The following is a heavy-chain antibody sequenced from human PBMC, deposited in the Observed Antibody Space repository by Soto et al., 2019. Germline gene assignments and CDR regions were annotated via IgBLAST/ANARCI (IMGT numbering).Heavy chain of an antibody. J-gene: IGHJ3*02. CDR1: GGSFSGYY. V-gene: IGHV4-34*01. CDR2: INHSGST. D-gene: IGHD5-18*01. CDR3: ARVGVDTAMVTIGAFDI. Sequence: SETLSLTCAVYGGSFSGYYWSWIRQPPGKGLAWIGEINHSGSTNYNPSLKSRVTISVDTSKNQFSLKLRSVTAADTAVYYCARVGVDTAMVTIGAFDIWGQGTMVTVSS.